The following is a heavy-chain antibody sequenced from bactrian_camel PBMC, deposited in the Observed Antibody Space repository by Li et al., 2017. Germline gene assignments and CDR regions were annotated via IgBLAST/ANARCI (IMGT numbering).Heavy chain of an antibody. CDR1: GFIFRDHY. CDR2: INSNGINA. Sequence: DVQLVESGGGLVQPGESLRLSCAASGFIFRDHYMGWFRQAPGKGLEWVSSINSNGINAWYKDTMKGRFTISRDNAKNTLYLQMTSLKTEDTAMFYCTRHVGWWAMDNWGQGTQVTVS. J-gene: IGHJ7*01. D-gene: IGHD7*01. V-gene: IGHV3S40*01.